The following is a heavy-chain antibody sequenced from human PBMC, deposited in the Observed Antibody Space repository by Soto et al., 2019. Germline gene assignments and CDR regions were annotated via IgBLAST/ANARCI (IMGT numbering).Heavy chain of an antibody. J-gene: IGHJ4*02. CDR3: ARGRGLYNSGRSQLDS. CDR2: IIPSFGTT. V-gene: IGHV1-69*01. CDR1: GDSFSKYT. Sequence: QVQLVQSGAEVEKPGSSVRVSCKASGDSFSKYTVNWVRQAPRQGLEWMGGIIPSFGTTNYAPTLQDRVTINADESMNTVDMELSSLRSEDTALYYCARGRGLYNSGRSQLDSWGQGTLVTVSS. D-gene: IGHD1-26*01.